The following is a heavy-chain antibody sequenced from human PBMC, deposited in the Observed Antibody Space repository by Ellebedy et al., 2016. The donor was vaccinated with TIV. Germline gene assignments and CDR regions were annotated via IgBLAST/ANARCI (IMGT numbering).Heavy chain of an antibody. V-gene: IGHV1-46*04. D-gene: IGHD3-3*01. CDR2: INPSGGKT. J-gene: IGHJ4*02. Sequence: AASVKVSCKASGYTFTSYYLHWARQAPGQGLEWMGKINPSGGKTTYAQKLQGRVTMTRDTSTSVVYVELTSLRSEDTAVYYCARSSFGSGYYGSLDYWGQGTLVTVSS. CDR3: ARSSFGSGYYGSLDY. CDR1: GYTFTSYY.